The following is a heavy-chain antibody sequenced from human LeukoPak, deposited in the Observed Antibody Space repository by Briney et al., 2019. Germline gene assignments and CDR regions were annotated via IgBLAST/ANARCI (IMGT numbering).Heavy chain of an antibody. J-gene: IGHJ4*02. CDR1: GGSISSSSYY. D-gene: IGHD2-2*01. CDR3: ARRCSSTSCSFDY. CDR2: IYYSGST. V-gene: IGHV4-39*07. Sequence: PSETLSLTCTVSGGSISSSSYYWGWIRQPPGKGLEWIGSIYYSGSTYYNPSLKSRVTISVDTSKNQFSLKLSSVAAADTAVYYCARRCSSTSCSFDYWGQGTLVTVSS.